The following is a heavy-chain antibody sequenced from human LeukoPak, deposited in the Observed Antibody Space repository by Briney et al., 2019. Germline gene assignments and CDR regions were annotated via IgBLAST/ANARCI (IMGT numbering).Heavy chain of an antibody. Sequence: SETLSLTCAVYGGSFSGYYWSWIRQPPGKGLEWIGEINHSGSTNYNPSLKSRVTISVDTSKNQFSLKLSSVTAADTAVYYCARDRWNDYWGQGTLVTVS. D-gene: IGHD4-23*01. J-gene: IGHJ4*02. CDR1: GGSFSGYY. V-gene: IGHV4-34*01. CDR3: ARDRWNDY. CDR2: INHSGST.